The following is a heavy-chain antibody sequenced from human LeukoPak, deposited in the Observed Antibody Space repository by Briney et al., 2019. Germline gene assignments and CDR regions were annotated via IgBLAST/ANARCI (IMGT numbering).Heavy chain of an antibody. CDR2: IYSGGST. CDR1: GFTFSSYA. J-gene: IGHJ4*02. D-gene: IGHD2-2*01. V-gene: IGHV3-53*01. Sequence: GGSLRLSCAASGFTFSSYAMSWVRQAPGKGLEWVSVIYSGGSTYYADSVRGRFTISRDNSKNTLYLQMNSLRAEDTAVYYCARTVGAQLGIDYWGQGTLVTVSS. CDR3: ARTVGAQLGIDY.